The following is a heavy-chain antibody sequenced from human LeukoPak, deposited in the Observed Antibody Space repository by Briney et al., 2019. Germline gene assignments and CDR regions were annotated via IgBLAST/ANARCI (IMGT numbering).Heavy chain of an antibody. CDR2: IYYSGST. J-gene: IGHJ4*02. CDR1: GGSISSSSYY. D-gene: IGHD3-22*01. V-gene: IGHV4-39*07. Sequence: SETLSLTCTVSGGSISSSSYYWGWIRQPPGKGLEWSGSIYYSGSTYYNPSLKSRVTISVDTSKNQFSLQLNSVTPEDTAVYYCARINYDSSGPFDYWGQGTLVTVSS. CDR3: ARINYDSSGPFDY.